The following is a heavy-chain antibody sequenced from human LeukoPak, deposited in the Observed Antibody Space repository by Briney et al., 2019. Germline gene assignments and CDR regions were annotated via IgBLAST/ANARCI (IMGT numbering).Heavy chain of an antibody. V-gene: IGHV4-34*01. D-gene: IGHD3-10*01. J-gene: IGHJ4*02. CDR1: GGSVSSYY. Sequence: SETLSLTCTVSGGSVSSYYWSWIRQPPGKGLEWIGEINHSGSTNYNPSLKSRVTISVDTSKNQFSLKLSSVTAADTAVYYCARSITMVRGERPPDYWGQGTLVTVSS. CDR3: ARSITMVRGERPPDY. CDR2: INHSGST.